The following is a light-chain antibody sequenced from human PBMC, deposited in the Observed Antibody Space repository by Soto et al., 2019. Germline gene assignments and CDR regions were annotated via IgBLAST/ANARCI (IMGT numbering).Light chain of an antibody. CDR3: QQYNSHSWT. J-gene: IGKJ1*01. CDR2: KVS. Sequence: DIQMTQSPSTLSASVGDRVTITCRANQSISNWLAWYQQKPGKAPKLLIFKVSNLESGVPSRFSGSGSGTEFTLTIRTLHPDDFASYYCQQYNSHSWTFGQGTKVEIK. CDR1: QSISNW. V-gene: IGKV1-5*03.